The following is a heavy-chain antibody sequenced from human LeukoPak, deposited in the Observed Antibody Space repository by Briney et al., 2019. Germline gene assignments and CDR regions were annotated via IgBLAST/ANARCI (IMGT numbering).Heavy chain of an antibody. CDR1: GDSISTYY. D-gene: IGHD3-10*01. J-gene: IGHJ4*02. V-gene: IGHV4-59*01. CDR3: ARFFAGVLDY. Sequence: SETLSLTCSVSGDSISTYYWSWIRQPPGKGLEWIGYIYYSGSTKYNPSLKSRVTISVDTSKNQFSLKLSSVTAADTAVYYCARFFAGVLDYWGQGTLVTVSS. CDR2: IYYSGST.